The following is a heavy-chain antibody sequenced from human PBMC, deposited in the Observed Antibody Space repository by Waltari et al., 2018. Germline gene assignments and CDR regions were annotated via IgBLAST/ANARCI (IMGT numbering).Heavy chain of an antibody. CDR2: IYTSGST. CDR3: ARGGYYDFWSGYYKSAFDI. CDR1: GGSISSGSYY. Sequence: QVQLQESGPGLVKPSQTLSLTCTVSGGSISSGSYYWSWIRQPAGKGLEWIGRIYTSGSTNYNPSLQSRVTISVDTSKNQFSLKLSSVTAADTAVYYCARGGYYDFWSGYYKSAFDIWGQGTMVTVSS. J-gene: IGHJ3*02. V-gene: IGHV4-61*02. D-gene: IGHD3-3*01.